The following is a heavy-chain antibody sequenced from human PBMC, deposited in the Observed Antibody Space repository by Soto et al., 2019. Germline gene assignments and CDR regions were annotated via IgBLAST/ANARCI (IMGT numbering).Heavy chain of an antibody. D-gene: IGHD5-18*01. CDR1: CGSISSYY. CDR2: IYYSGST. V-gene: IGHV4-59*01. CDR3: AREARGFSYVYNDY. J-gene: IGHJ4*02. Sequence: XETLSVPWTVSCGSISSYYWSWIRQPPGKGLEWIGYIYYSGSTNYNPSLKSRVTISVDTSKNKFSLKLSSVTAADTAVYYCAREARGFSYVYNDYWGKGTLVTASS.